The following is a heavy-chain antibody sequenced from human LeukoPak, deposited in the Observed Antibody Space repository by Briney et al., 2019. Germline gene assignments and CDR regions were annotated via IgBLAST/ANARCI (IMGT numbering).Heavy chain of an antibody. CDR1: GASIRSYY. Sequence: PSETLSLTCTVSGASIRSYYWSWIRQPPGRGLEWIGYMYNSGSTYYNPSLKSRVTISGDTSKNQFSLKLTSVTAADTAVYYCARLGGPAAVDHWGQGTLVTVSS. CDR2: MYNSGST. CDR3: ARLGGPAAVDH. V-gene: IGHV4-59*01. J-gene: IGHJ4*02. D-gene: IGHD2-2*01.